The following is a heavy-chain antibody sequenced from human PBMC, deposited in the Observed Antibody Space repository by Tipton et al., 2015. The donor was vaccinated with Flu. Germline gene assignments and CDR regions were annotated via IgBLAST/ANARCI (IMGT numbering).Heavy chain of an antibody. J-gene: IGHJ5*02. D-gene: IGHD3/OR15-3a*01. CDR1: GVSMTSDSYF. CDR2: MYHNGGT. Sequence: TLSLTCTVSGVSMTSDSYFWGWIRQSPGKRLEWIGTMYHNGGTYFNPSLKSRVSLTLDTSKNQFSLKLKSVTAADTAVYYCARGGLLKVFGLLIPNHFAPWGQGALVTVSS. CDR3: ARGGLLKVFGLLIPNHFAP. V-gene: IGHV4-39*07.